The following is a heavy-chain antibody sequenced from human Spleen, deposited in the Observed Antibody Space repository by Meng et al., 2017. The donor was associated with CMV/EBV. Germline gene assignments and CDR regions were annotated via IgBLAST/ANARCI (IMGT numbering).Heavy chain of an antibody. D-gene: IGHD2-15*01. Sequence: GGSLRLSCAASGFTFSSYAMHWVRQAPGKGLEWVAVISYDGSNKYYADSVKGRFTISRDNSKNTLYLQMNSLRAEDTAVYYCARDRTPDYSALDYWGQGTLVTVSS. J-gene: IGHJ4*02. CDR2: ISYDGSNK. CDR1: GFTFSSYA. V-gene: IGHV3-30-3*01. CDR3: ARDRTPDYSALDY.